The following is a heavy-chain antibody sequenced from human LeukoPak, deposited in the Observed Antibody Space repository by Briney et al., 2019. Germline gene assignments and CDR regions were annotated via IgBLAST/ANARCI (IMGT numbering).Heavy chain of an antibody. Sequence: SETLSLTCAVSDYSISSGYCWGWIRQPPGKGLEWIASIYHSGSTYYNPSLKSRVTISADTSKNEFSLKVTSVTAADTAVYYCARTKGTLVRGSFDYRGQGILVTVSS. CDR3: ARTKGTLVRGSFDY. CDR2: IYHSGST. V-gene: IGHV4-38-2*01. CDR1: DYSISSGYC. D-gene: IGHD3-10*01. J-gene: IGHJ4*02.